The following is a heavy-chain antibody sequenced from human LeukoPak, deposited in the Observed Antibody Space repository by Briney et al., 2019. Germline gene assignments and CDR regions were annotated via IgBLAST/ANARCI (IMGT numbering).Heavy chain of an antibody. CDR1: GGTFSSYA. J-gene: IGHJ5*02. CDR3: ARALPYSFWFDP. D-gene: IGHD3-16*01. CDR2: IIPIFGTA. V-gene: IGHV1-69*05. Sequence: SVKVSCKASGGTFSSYAISWVRQAPGQGLEWMGGIIPIFGTANYAQKFQGRVTITTDESTSTAYMELSSQRSEDTAVYYCARALPYSFWFDPWGQGTLVTVSS.